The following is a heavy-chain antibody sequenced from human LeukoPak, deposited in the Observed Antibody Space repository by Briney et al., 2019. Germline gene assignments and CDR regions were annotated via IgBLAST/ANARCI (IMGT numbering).Heavy chain of an antibody. Sequence: PSETLSLTCTVSGGSISSSSYYWGWIRQPPGKGLEWIGSIYYSGSTYYNPSLKSRVTISVDTSKNQFSLKLSSVTAADTAVYYCARMGAGWLQLGAFDIWGQGTMVTVSS. CDR1: GGSISSSSYY. V-gene: IGHV4-39*07. CDR2: IYYSGST. J-gene: IGHJ3*02. D-gene: IGHD5-24*01. CDR3: ARMGAGWLQLGAFDI.